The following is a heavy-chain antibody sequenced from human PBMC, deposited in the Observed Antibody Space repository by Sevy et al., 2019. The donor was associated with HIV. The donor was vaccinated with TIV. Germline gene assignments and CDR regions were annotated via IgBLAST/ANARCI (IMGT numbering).Heavy chain of an antibody. CDR3: ARLEDGGYVAY. D-gene: IGHD5-12*01. J-gene: IGHJ4*02. V-gene: IGHV5-51*01. CDR1: GYSFTSNW. Sequence: GESLKISCKGSGYSFTSNWIGWVRQMTGKGLEWMGIIYPGDSDTRYNPSFQGQATISADKSISTAYLQWSSLQASDTAIYYCARLEDGGYVAYWGQGTLVTVSS. CDR2: IYPGDSDT.